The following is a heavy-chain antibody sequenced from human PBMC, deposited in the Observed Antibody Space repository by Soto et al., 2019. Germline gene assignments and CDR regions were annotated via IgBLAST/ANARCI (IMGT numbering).Heavy chain of an antibody. CDR3: ARNYYVSGSYAPWFDP. CDR2: IYVNGNT. Sequence: EVQLVESGGGSVQPGGSLRLSCAGSGFTGSLNYMTWVRQAPGKGLEWVSLIYVNGNTYYADSVKGRFTISIDSSKNTLYLQMDSLRAEDTAVYYCARNYYVSGSYAPWFDPRGQGTQVKVSS. D-gene: IGHD3-10*01. J-gene: IGHJ5*02. CDR1: GFTGSLNY. V-gene: IGHV3-66*01.